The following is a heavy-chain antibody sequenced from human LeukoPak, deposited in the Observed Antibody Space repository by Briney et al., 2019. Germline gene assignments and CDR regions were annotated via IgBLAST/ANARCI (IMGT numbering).Heavy chain of an antibody. Sequence: SETLSLTCTVSGGSISSSSYYWGWIRQPPGKGLEWIGSIYYSGSTYNNPSLKSRVTISVDTSKNQFSLKLSSVTAADTAVYYCASQIRYYDFWSGPGYFDYWGQGTLVTVSS. CDR3: ASQIRYYDFWSGPGYFDY. CDR1: GGSISSSSYY. CDR2: IYYSGST. V-gene: IGHV4-39*01. J-gene: IGHJ4*02. D-gene: IGHD3-3*01.